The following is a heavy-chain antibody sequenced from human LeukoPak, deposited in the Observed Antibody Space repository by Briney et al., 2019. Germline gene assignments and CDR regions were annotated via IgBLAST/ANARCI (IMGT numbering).Heavy chain of an antibody. CDR3: AKGSATWSYYFDY. D-gene: IGHD2-8*02. CDR1: GFTFSSYA. Sequence: GGSLRLSCAASGFTFSSYAMSWVRQAPGKGLEWVSAISGSGGTTYCADSVKGRFTISRDNSKNTLYLQMNSLRAEDTAIYYCAKGSATWSYYFDYWGQGTLVTVSS. V-gene: IGHV3-23*01. J-gene: IGHJ4*02. CDR2: ISGSGGTT.